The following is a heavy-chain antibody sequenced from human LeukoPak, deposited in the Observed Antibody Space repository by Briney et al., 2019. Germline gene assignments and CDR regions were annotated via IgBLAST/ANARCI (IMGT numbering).Heavy chain of an antibody. CDR3: AKARQGHFDY. Sequence: GGSLRLSCAASGFTFNSYVMSWVRQAPGKGPEWVSTISGSGNSTYYADSVKGRFTISRDNSKNTLYLQMNSLRAEDTAIYYCAKARQGHFDYWGQGTLVTVSS. CDR2: ISGSGNST. V-gene: IGHV3-23*01. CDR1: GFTFNSYV. J-gene: IGHJ4*02.